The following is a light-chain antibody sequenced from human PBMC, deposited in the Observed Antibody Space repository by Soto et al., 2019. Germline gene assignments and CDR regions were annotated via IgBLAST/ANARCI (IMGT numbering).Light chain of an antibody. Sequence: QSALTQPASVSGSPGQSITISCTGTSSDVGGYNYVSWYQQHPGKAPKLMIYEVSNRPSGVSNRFSGSKSGNTASLTISGLHAADEADYYCSSYTSSSPRVFGGGTKLTVL. CDR1: SSDVGGYNY. V-gene: IGLV2-14*01. CDR3: SSYTSSSPRV. CDR2: EVS. J-gene: IGLJ3*02.